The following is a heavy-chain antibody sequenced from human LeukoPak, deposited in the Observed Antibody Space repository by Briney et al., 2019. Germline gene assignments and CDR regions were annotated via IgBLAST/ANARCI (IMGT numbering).Heavy chain of an antibody. Sequence: PGGSLRLSCTASGFTVSSNYMSWVRQAPGKGLEWVSVIYSGGSTYYADSVKGRFTISRDNSKNTLYLQMNSLRAEDTAVYYCAREPQGYFDYWGQGTLVTVSS. CDR3: AREPQGYFDY. CDR2: IYSGGST. CDR1: GFTVSSNY. J-gene: IGHJ4*02. V-gene: IGHV3-53*01.